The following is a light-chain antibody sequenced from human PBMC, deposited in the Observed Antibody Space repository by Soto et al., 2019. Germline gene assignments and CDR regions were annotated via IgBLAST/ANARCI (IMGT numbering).Light chain of an antibody. V-gene: IGKV3-11*01. CDR3: QQRSNGPPGYT. CDR2: DAS. Sequence: EIVLTQSPATLSLSPGERATLSCRASQSVSSYLAWYQQKPGQAPRLLIYDASNRATGIPARFSGSGSGTDFTLTISSLEPEDFAVYYCQQRSNGPPGYTLGQGPSWRSN. J-gene: IGKJ2*01. CDR1: QSVSSY.